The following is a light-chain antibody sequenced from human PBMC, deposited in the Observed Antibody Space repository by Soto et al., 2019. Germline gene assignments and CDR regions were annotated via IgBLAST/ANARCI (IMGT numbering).Light chain of an antibody. V-gene: IGKV3-20*01. CDR3: QQYGSSPPT. Sequence: EIVLTQSPGTLSLSPGERATLSCRASQSVSSSYLAWYQQKPGQAPRLLIYGASSRATGIPDRFSGSGSGTDFTLAISRLEPEDFVVYYCQQYGSSPPTFGQGTKVEI. CDR2: GAS. J-gene: IGKJ1*01. CDR1: QSVSSSY.